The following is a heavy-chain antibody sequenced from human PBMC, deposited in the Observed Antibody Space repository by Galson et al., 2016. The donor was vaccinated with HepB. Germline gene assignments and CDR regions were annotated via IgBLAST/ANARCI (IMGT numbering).Heavy chain of an antibody. V-gene: IGHV1-2*02. CDR2: INPNPGRT. CDR1: GYTFTDYY. J-gene: IGHJ1*01. Sequence: SVKVSCKASGYTFTDYYMHWVRQAPGQGLEWMGWINPNPGRTKYAQKFQGRVTMTRDSSISTAYMELTRLTSDDTAIYYCARGQSNWNAHWGPGTLVTVSS. CDR3: ARGQSNWNAH. D-gene: IGHD1-1*01.